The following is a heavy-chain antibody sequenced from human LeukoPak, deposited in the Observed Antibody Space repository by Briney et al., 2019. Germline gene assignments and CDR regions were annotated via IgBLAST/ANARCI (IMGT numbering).Heavy chain of an antibody. CDR1: GFTFSSYA. D-gene: IGHD6-19*01. V-gene: IGHV3-23*01. Sequence: GSLSLSCAASGFTFSSYAMSWVRQAPGKGLEWVSAISGSGGSTYYADSVKGRFTISRDNSKNTLYLQMNSLRAEDTAVYYCAKKTSSGWFTFDYWGQGTLVTVSS. J-gene: IGHJ4*02. CDR3: AKKTSSGWFTFDY. CDR2: ISGSGGST.